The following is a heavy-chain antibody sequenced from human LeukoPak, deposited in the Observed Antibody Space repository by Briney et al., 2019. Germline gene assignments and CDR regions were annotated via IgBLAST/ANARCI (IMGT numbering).Heavy chain of an antibody. Sequence: GGSLRLSCAASGFTFSDYYMSWIRQAPGKGLEWVSSISSSSSYIYYADSVKGRFTISRDNAKNSLYLQMNSLRAEDTAVYYCARDLAAAGEFDYWGQGTLVTVSS. J-gene: IGHJ4*02. CDR2: ISSSSSYI. V-gene: IGHV3-11*06. CDR3: ARDLAAAGEFDY. D-gene: IGHD6-13*01. CDR1: GFTFSDYY.